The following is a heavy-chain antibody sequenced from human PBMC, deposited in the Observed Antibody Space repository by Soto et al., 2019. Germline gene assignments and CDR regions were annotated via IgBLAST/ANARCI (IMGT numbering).Heavy chain of an antibody. Sequence: SGPTLVNPTQTLTLTCTFSGFSFSASGVGVGWIRQPPGKALEWLTLIYWNDDKRYNPSLKSRRTTTKDTSKNQVVLTMTSMDPVDTATYYCAYRRGYNAYDWGLAYWGQGTLVTVSS. CDR2: IYWNDDK. CDR3: AYRRGYNAYDWGLAY. V-gene: IGHV2-5*01. D-gene: IGHD5-12*01. CDR1: GFSFSASGVG. J-gene: IGHJ4*02.